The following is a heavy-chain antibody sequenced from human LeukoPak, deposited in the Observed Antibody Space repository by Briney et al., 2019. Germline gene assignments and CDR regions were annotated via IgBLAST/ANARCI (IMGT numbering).Heavy chain of an antibody. Sequence: SETLSLTCAVYGGSFSGYYWSWIRQPPGKGLEWIGYIYYSGSTYYNPSLKSRVTISVDTSKNQFSLKLSSVTAADTAVYYCARAEGDGWFDPWGQGTLVTVSS. CDR2: IYYSGST. CDR1: GGSFSGYY. J-gene: IGHJ5*02. V-gene: IGHV4-30-4*01. CDR3: ARAEGDGWFDP.